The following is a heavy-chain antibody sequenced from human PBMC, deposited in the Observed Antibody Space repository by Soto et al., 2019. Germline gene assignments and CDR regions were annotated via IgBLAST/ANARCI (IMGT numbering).Heavy chain of an antibody. Sequence: PSETLSLTCAVSGGSISSGGYSWSWIRQPPGKGLEWIGYIYHSGSTYYNPSLKSRVTISVDRSKNQFSLKLSSVTAEDTAVYYCASGDGYNSLSAFGCWDYWGQGTLVTVSS. J-gene: IGHJ4*02. CDR3: ASGDGYNSLSAFGCWDY. CDR1: GGSISSGGYS. D-gene: IGHD5-12*01. V-gene: IGHV4-30-2*01. CDR2: IYHSGST.